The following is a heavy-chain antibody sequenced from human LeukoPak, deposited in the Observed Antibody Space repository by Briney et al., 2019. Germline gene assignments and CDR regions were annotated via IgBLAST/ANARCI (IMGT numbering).Heavy chain of an antibody. CDR2: ILAGNGNT. CDR3: ARALGIVYSRPFDY. CDR1: GYTFASYA. J-gene: IGHJ4*02. Sequence: GASVKVSCKASGYTFASYAMHWVRPAPGQRLEWMGWILAGNGNTKYSQRFQGRVTITRDTSARTAYMELSSLKSEDTAVYYCARALGIVYSRPFDYWGQGTLVTVSS. D-gene: IGHD3-22*01. V-gene: IGHV1-3*01.